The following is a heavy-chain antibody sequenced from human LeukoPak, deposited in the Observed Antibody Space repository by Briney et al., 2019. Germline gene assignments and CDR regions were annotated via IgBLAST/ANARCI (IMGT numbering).Heavy chain of an antibody. J-gene: IGHJ4*02. V-gene: IGHV3-21*01. CDR3: ARLLTIFGVGPLRDY. Sequence: GGSLRLSCAASGFTFSSYSMNWVRQAPGKGLEWVSSISSSSSYIYYADSVKGRFTISRDNAKNSLYLQMNSLRAEDTAVYYCARLLTIFGVGPLRDYWGQGTLVTVSS. CDR1: GFTFSSYS. CDR2: ISSSSSYI. D-gene: IGHD3-3*01.